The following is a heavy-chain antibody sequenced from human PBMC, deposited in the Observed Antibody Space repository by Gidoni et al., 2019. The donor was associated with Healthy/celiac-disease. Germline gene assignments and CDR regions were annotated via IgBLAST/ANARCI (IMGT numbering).Heavy chain of an antibody. CDR3: AKDASYSSGCYHFDY. J-gene: IGHJ4*02. V-gene: IGHV3-23*01. CDR1: GFTFSSYA. CDR2: MSGSGGST. D-gene: IGHD6-19*01. Sequence: EVQLLESGGGLVQPGGSLILSCAASGFTFSSYAMTWVRQAPGKGLEWVSGMSGSGGSTYYADSVNGRFTIARDNSKNTLYLQMSGLRAEDTAIYYCAKDASYSSGCYHFDYWGQGILVTVSS.